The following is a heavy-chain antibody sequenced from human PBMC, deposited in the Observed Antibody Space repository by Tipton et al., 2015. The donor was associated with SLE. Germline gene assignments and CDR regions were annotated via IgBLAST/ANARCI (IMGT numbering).Heavy chain of an antibody. J-gene: IGHJ5*02. Sequence: TLSLTCSVSGEFISSNNYYWGWIRQSPGKDLEWIGSINHSGNTHYNPSLKSRVTISVDTSKNQFSLKLTSVTAADTAIYYCARDPAFREPFYERNWFDPWGHGTLVTVSS. CDR3: ARDPAFREPFYERNWFDP. CDR2: INHSGNT. V-gene: IGHV4-39*07. CDR1: GEFISSNNYY. D-gene: IGHD1-14*01.